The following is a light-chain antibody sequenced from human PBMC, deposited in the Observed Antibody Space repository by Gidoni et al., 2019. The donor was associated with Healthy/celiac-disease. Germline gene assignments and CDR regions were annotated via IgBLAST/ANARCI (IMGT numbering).Light chain of an antibody. CDR2: KAS. Sequence: DIQMTQSPPTLSASVGDRVTITCRASQSISSWLAWYQQKPGKAPKLLIYKASSLESGVPSRVSGSGSGTEFTLTISSLQPDDCATYYCQQYNSYPWTFGQGTKVEIK. CDR3: QQYNSYPWT. V-gene: IGKV1-5*03. J-gene: IGKJ1*01. CDR1: QSISSW.